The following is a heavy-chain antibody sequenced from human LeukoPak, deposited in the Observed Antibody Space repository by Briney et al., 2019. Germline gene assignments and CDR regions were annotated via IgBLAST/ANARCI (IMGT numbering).Heavy chain of an antibody. V-gene: IGHV1-46*01. CDR2: INPSGGST. CDR3: ARTPHDYYDISYFDY. CDR1: GYTFTSYY. D-gene: IGHD3-22*01. J-gene: IGHJ4*02. Sequence: ASVKVSCTASGYTFTSYYMHWVRQAPGQGLEWMGIINPSGGSTSYAQKFQGRVTMTRDMSTSTVYMELSSLRSGDTAVYYCARTPHDYYDISYFDYWGQGTLVTVSS.